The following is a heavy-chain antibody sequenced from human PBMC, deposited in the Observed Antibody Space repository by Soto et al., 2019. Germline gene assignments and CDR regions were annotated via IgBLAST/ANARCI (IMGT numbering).Heavy chain of an antibody. CDR1: GGSISSYY. V-gene: IGHV4-59*01. CDR2: IYYSGST. D-gene: IGHD6-19*01. Sequence: SETLSLTCTVSGGSISSYYWSWIRQPPGKGLEWIGYIYYSGSTNYNPSLKSRVTISVDTSKNQFSLKLSSVTAADTAVYYCARATGYSSGWYDYWGQGTLVTVSS. CDR3: ARATGYSSGWYDY. J-gene: IGHJ4*02.